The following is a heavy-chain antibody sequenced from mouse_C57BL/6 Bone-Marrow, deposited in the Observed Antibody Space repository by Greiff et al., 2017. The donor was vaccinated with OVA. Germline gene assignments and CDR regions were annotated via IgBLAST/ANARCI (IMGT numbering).Heavy chain of an antibody. V-gene: IGHV1-81*01. CDR1: GYTFTSYG. CDR3: AREGLTTVVAHRAMGY. J-gene: IGHJ4*01. CDR2: IYPRSGNT. D-gene: IGHD1-1*01. Sequence: QVQLQQSGAELARPGASVKLSCKASGYTFTSYGISWVKQRPGQGLEWIGEIYPRSGNTYYNEKFKGTATLTADKSSSTAYMERRSLTSEDSAFDVCAREGLTTVVAHRAMGYWGQGTSVTVSS.